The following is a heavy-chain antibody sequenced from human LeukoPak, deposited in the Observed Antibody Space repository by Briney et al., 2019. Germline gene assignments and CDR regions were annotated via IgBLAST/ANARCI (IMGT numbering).Heavy chain of an antibody. CDR2: IKEDGSEK. Sequence: GGSLRLSCAASGFTFSNYWMSWVRQAPGKRLEWVANIKEDGSEKTYADSVKGRFTISRDNAKSSLHLQMNSLRAEDTAVYYCATCSSWRFDYWGQGTLVTVSS. D-gene: IGHD6-13*01. J-gene: IGHJ4*02. V-gene: IGHV3-7*05. CDR3: ATCSSWRFDY. CDR1: GFTFSNYW.